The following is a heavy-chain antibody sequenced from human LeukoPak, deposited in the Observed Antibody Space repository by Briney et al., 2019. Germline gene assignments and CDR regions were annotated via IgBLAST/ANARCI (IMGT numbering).Heavy chain of an antibody. V-gene: IGHV3-23*01. Sequence: GGSLRPSCVGSGFAFGVHAMSWVRQAPGKGPEWAATIGSGADLFYAESVKGRFTISRDDPRNTVWLQMNSLRAEDTALYYCAKDWTPHNRVYDCLDAWGQGTQDTVSS. CDR3: AKDWTPHNRVYDCLDA. CDR1: GFAFGVHA. D-gene: IGHD3-16*01. CDR2: IGSGADL. J-gene: IGHJ5*02.